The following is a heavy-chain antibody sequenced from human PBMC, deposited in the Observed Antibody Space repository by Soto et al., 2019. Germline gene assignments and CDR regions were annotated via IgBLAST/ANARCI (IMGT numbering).Heavy chain of an antibody. D-gene: IGHD2-21*02. CDR3: ARDTPYCGGDCYGFDI. Sequence: TSETLSLTCTVSGGSISSYYWSWIRQPPGKGLEWIGYIYYSGSTNYNPSLKSRVTISVDTSKNQFSLKLGSVTAADTAVYYCARDTPYCGGDCYGFDIWGQGTMVTVSS. CDR2: IYYSGST. J-gene: IGHJ3*02. V-gene: IGHV4-59*01. CDR1: GGSISSYY.